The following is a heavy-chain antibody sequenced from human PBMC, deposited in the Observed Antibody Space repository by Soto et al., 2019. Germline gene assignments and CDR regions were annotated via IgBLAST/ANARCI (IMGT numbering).Heavy chain of an antibody. CDR3: ARGLKYCSGGSCSYYFAY. J-gene: IGHJ4*02. CDR2: INHSGST. CDR1: GGSFSGDY. V-gene: IGHV4-34*01. D-gene: IGHD2-15*01. Sequence: PSGTLSLACAVYGGSFSGDYWSWIRQPPGKGLEWIGEINHSGSTNYNPSLKSRVTISVDTSKNQFSLKLSSVTAADTAVYYCARGLKYCSGGSCSYYFAYWGQGTLVTVSS.